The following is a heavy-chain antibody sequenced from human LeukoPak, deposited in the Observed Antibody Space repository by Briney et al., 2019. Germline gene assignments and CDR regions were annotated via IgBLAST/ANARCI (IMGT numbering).Heavy chain of an antibody. D-gene: IGHD3-3*01. Sequence: SLRLSCAASGFXFDXXAMHXVXQAPGKGXEWXXGXSWNSGSIGYVDSVKGRFSISRDNAKNSLYLQMNSLRAEDTAVYYCARGVPYASWSGPHYSDYWGQGTLVTVSS. CDR1: GFXFDXXA. V-gene: IGHV3-9*01. J-gene: IGHJ4*02. CDR3: ARGVPYASWSGPHYSDY. CDR2: XSWNSGSI.